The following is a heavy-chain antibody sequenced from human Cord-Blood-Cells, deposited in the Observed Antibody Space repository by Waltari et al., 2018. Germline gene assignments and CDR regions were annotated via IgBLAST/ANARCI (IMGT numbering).Heavy chain of an antibody. CDR2: INHSGST. V-gene: IGHV4-34*01. D-gene: IGHD4-17*01. CDR1: GGSFSGYY. J-gene: IGHJ2*01. Sequence: QVQLQQWGAGLLKPSETLSLTCAVYGGSFSGYYWSWIRQPPGKGLEWIGEINHSGSTNYNPSRKSRVTISVDTSKNQFSLKLSSVTAADTAVYYCARVEYGDYWYFDLWGRGTLVTVSS. CDR3: ARVEYGDYWYFDL.